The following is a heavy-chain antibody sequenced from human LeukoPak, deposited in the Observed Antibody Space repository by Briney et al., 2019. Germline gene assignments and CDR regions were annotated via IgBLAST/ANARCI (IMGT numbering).Heavy chain of an antibody. Sequence: ASLKVSCKASGYTFTSYGISWVRQAPGQGLEWMGWISAYNGNTNYAQKLQGRVTMTTDTSTSTAYMELRSLRSDDTAVYYCARGATYYDILTGYYNPYYFDYWGQGTLVTVSS. J-gene: IGHJ4*02. CDR2: ISAYNGNT. CDR3: ARGATYYDILTGYYNPYYFDY. V-gene: IGHV1-18*01. CDR1: GYTFTSYG. D-gene: IGHD3-9*01.